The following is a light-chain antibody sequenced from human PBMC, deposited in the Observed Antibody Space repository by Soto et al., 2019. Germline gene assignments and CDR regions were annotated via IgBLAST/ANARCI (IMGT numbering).Light chain of an antibody. CDR1: QSISSY. Sequence: DTQMTQSPSSLSASVGDIVTMTCRASQSISSYSKWYQQKTGSAPKLLIYAASSLQSGVPSRFSGSGSGTDVSLTISSLQLDDYATDYCQQSYNTPPITFGQGTRLEIK. CDR3: QQSYNTPPIT. CDR2: AAS. J-gene: IGKJ5*01. V-gene: IGKV1-39*01.